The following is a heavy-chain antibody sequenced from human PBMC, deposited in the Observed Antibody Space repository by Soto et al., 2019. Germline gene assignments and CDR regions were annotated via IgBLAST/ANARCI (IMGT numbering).Heavy chain of an antibody. CDR2: IIPIFGTA. J-gene: IGHJ6*02. CDR3: ARDLSRHTAYKEGYGMDV. V-gene: IGHV1-69*13. D-gene: IGHD2-21*01. Sequence: ASVKVSCKASGGTFSSYAISWVRQAPGQGLEWMGGIIPIFGTANYAQKFQGRVTITADESTSTAYMELSSLRSEDTAVYYCARDLSRHTAYKEGYGMDVWGQGTTVTVSS. CDR1: GGTFSSYA.